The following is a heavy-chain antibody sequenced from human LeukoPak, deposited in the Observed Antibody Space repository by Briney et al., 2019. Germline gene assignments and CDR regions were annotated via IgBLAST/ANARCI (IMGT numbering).Heavy chain of an antibody. CDR1: GFTFSSDA. CDR2: ISGSGGST. J-gene: IGHJ4*02. D-gene: IGHD2-2*01. CDR3: PPGGWYCSSTSCYASTFLY. V-gene: IGHV3-23*01. Sequence: VGSLRLSCAAPGFTFSSDAMSRVPQAPGKGLEWGSAISGSGGSTDYADSVKGRFTISKDNSKNTLYLQMTGLRAEDTAVYCCPPGGWYCSSTSCYASTFLYWGQGTLVTVSS.